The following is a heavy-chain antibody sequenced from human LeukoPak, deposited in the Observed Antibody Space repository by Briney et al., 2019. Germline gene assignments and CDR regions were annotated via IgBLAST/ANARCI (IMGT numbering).Heavy chain of an antibody. Sequence: GGSLRLSCGPSGFTFSSYEMNWVRQAPGKGLEWVSYISSSGSTIYYSDSVKGRFTISRDNAKNSLYLQMNSLRAEDTAVYYCARVGYSYGLDYFDYGGQGNLVTVSP. D-gene: IGHD5-18*01. CDR2: ISSSGSTI. CDR1: GFTFSSYE. V-gene: IGHV3-48*03. CDR3: ARVGYSYGLDYFDY. J-gene: IGHJ4*02.